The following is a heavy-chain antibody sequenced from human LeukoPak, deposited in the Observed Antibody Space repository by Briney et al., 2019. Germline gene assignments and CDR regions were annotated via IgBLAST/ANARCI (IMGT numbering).Heavy chain of an antibody. CDR2: IYSGGSI. V-gene: IGHV3-53*01. Sequence: GGSLRLSCAASGFTVTTSYMTWVRQAPGKGLEWVSVIYSGGSIYYADSVKGRFTISRDHSKNTLHLQMNSLRAEDTAVYYCARVGSGWSLDYWGRGALVTVSS. J-gene: IGHJ4*02. CDR1: GFTVTTSY. CDR3: ARVGSGWSLDY. D-gene: IGHD6-19*01.